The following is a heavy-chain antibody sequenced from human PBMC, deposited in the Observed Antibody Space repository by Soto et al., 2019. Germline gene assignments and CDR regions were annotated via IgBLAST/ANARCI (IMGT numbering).Heavy chain of an antibody. D-gene: IGHD2-2*01. V-gene: IGHV3-30-3*01. CDR1: GFTFSSYA. J-gene: IGHJ6*02. Sequence: GGSLRLSCAASGFTFSSYAMHWFRQAPGKGLEWVAVISYDGSNKYYADSVKGRFTISRDNSKNTLYLQMNSLRAEDTAVYYCAREGYCSSTSCREIYYYYGMDVWGQGTTVTVSS. CDR2: ISYDGSNK. CDR3: AREGYCSSTSCREIYYYYGMDV.